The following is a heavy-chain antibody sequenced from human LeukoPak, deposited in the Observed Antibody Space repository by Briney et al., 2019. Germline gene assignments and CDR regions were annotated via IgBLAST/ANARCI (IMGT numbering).Heavy chain of an antibody. CDR3: AREGPARNFDY. J-gene: IGHJ4*02. CDR1: GGSISTYY. D-gene: IGHD6-6*01. V-gene: IGHV4-4*07. CDR2: IYTSGSA. Sequence: SETLSLTCTVSGGSISTYYWTWIRQPAGKGLEWIGRIYTSGSANFDPSLKSRVSISLDTSQNQFSLKLSSVTAADTAVYYCAREGPARNFDYWGQGILVTVSS.